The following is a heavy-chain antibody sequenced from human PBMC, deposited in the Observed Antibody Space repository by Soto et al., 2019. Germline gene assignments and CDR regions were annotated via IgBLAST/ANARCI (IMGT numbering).Heavy chain of an antibody. Sequence: GGSLRLSCAASGFTFSSYAMHWVRQAPGKGLEWVAVISYDGSNKYYADSVKGRFTISRDNSKNTLYLQMNSLRAEDTAVYYCARDEGEGDAFDIWVQGTMVTVSS. D-gene: IGHD3-16*01. CDR2: ISYDGSNK. CDR3: ARDEGEGDAFDI. V-gene: IGHV3-30*04. J-gene: IGHJ3*02. CDR1: GFTFSSYA.